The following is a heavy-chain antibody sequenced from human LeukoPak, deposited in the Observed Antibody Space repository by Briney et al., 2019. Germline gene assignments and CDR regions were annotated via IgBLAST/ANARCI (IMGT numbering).Heavy chain of an antibody. CDR2: IIPIFGTA. CDR3: ARVVGVVPAANWFDP. D-gene: IGHD2-2*01. Sequence: GASVKVSCKASGGTFSSYAISWVRQAPGQGLEWMGGIIPIFGTANYAQKFQGRVTITADESTSTAYMELSSLRSEDTAVYYCARVVGVVPAANWFDPWGQGTLVTVSS. CDR1: GGTFSSYA. V-gene: IGHV1-69*13. J-gene: IGHJ5*02.